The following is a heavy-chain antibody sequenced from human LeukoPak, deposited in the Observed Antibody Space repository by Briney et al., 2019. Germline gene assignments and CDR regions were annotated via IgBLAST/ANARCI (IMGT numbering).Heavy chain of an antibody. CDR3: ARLLSPGVYYYYYMDV. CDR2: IKQDGSEK. CDR1: GFTFSSYW. Sequence: GGSLRLSCAASGFTFSSYWMSWVRQAPGRGLEWVANIKQDGSEKNYVDSVEGRFTISRDNAKNALYLQMNSLRAEDTAVYYCARLLSPGVYYYYYMDVWGKGTTVTISS. D-gene: IGHD1-14*01. J-gene: IGHJ6*03. V-gene: IGHV3-7*01.